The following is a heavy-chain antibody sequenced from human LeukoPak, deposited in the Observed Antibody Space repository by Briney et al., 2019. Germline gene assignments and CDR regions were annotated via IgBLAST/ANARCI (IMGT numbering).Heavy chain of an antibody. CDR3: AKDGSRYYDFWSGLF. Sequence: GGSLRLSCAASGFTFSSYGMYWVRQAPGKGLEWVAFIRYDGSNKYYADSVKGRFTISRDNSKNMLYLQMNSLRAEDTAVYYCAKDGSRYYDFWSGLFWGQGTMVTVSS. CDR2: IRYDGSNK. CDR1: GFTFSSYG. D-gene: IGHD3-3*01. V-gene: IGHV3-30*02. J-gene: IGHJ3*01.